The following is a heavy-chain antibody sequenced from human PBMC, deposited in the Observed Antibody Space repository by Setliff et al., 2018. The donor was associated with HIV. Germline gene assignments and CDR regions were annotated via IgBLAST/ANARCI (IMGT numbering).Heavy chain of an antibody. J-gene: IGHJ6*02. CDR1: GGTLSNYV. Sequence: ASVKVSCKTSGGTLSNYVITWVRQAPGQGLEWMGMIIPMFGTGFYAQKFQGRVTITTDESRTTSYMELSSLRFEDTAVYFCARVAHSSSYHYYGMDVWGQGTTVTVSS. CDR3: ARVAHSSSYHYYGMDV. V-gene: IGHV1-69*05. D-gene: IGHD6-19*01. CDR2: IIPMFGTG.